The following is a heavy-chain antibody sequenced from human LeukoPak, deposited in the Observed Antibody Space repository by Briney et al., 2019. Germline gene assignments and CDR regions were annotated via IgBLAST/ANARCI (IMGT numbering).Heavy chain of an antibody. CDR1: GFTFSAYW. D-gene: IGHD6-13*01. CDR2: VKSDGSDK. V-gene: IGHV3-7*03. Sequence: GGSLRLSCAASGFTFSAYWMNWVRQAPGKGLEWVATVKSDGSDKYYVNSVKGRFSISRDNANKSLYLQMNSLRAEDTAVYYCAREGDSSSVGWFDPWGQGTLVTVSS. CDR3: AREGDSSSVGWFDP. J-gene: IGHJ5*02.